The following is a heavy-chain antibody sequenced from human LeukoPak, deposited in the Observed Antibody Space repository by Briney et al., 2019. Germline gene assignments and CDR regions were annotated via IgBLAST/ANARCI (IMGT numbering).Heavy chain of an antibody. J-gene: IGHJ4*02. V-gene: IGHV4-30-2*01. CDR1: GGSISSGGYS. D-gene: IGHD6-13*01. CDR2: IYHSGST. CDR3: TRYTAAAGSPFDY. Sequence: PSETLSLTCAVSGGSISSGGYSWSWIRQPPGKGLEWIGYIYHSGSTYYNPSLKSRVTISVDRSKNQFSLKLSSVTAADTAVYYCTRYTAAAGSPFDYWGQGTLVTVSS.